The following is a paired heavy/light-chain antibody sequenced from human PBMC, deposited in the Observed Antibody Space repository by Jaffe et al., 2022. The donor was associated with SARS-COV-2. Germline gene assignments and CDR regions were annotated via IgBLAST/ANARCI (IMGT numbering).Heavy chain of an antibody. CDR2: ISYDGTT. V-gene: IGHV4-39*01. D-gene: IGHD2-21*01. CDR3: ARHPNRKLCGDEGCYSTDSHY. CDR1: GGSLSSSSYF. J-gene: IGHJ4*02. Sequence: QLQLQESGPGLVKPSETLSLTCTVSGGSLSSSSYFWGWIRQPPGRSLEWIGTISYDGTTYYNPSLKSRVTISVDTSKHQFSLKLRSVTAADTATYYCARHPNRKLCGDEGCYSTDSHYWGQGTLVTVSS.
Light chain of an antibody. J-gene: IGKJ5*01. CDR1: QNLLHSDGKTY. CDR2: EVS. CDR3: MQSVQLPIT. V-gene: IGKV2D-29*01. Sequence: DAVMTQTPLSLSVTPGQPASISCKSSQNLLHSDGKTYLYWYLQKPGQPPHLLIHEVSNRFSGVADRFSGSGSGTDFTLEISRVEAEDVGVYYCMQSVQLPITFGQGTRLEIK.